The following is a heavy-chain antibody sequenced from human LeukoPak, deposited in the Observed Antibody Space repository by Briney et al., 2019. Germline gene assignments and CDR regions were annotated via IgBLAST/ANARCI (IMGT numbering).Heavy chain of an antibody. CDR1: GGSISSYY. J-gene: IGHJ5*02. Sequence: SETLSLTCTVSGGSISSYYWSWIRQPPGKGLEWIGYIYYSGSTNYNPSLNSRVTISVDTSKNQFSLKLSSVTAADTAVYYCAGTTTARPFGPWGQGTLVTVSS. CDR3: AGTTTARPFGP. D-gene: IGHD1-1*01. V-gene: IGHV4-59*01. CDR2: IYYSGST.